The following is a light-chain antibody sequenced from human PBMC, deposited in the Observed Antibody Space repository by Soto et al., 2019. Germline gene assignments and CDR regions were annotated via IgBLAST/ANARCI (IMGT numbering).Light chain of an antibody. CDR3: SSYTSRVV. V-gene: IGLV2-14*01. J-gene: IGLJ2*01. CDR1: SSDVGGYNY. CDR2: DVS. Sequence: QSVLTQSASVSGSPGQSITISCTGTSSDVGGYNYVSWYQQHPGKAPKLMIYDVSNRPSGVSNRFSGSKSGNTASLTISGLQAEDEADYYCSSYTSRVVFGGGTKLTVL.